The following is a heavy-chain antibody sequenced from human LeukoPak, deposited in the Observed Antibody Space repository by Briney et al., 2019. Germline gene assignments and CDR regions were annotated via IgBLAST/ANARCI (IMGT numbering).Heavy chain of an antibody. J-gene: IGHJ4*02. CDR1: GYTFTGYY. D-gene: IGHD2-2*01. CDR2: INPNSGGT. V-gene: IGHV1-2*02. CDR3: ARAGSSTSQSDY. Sequence: ASVKVSCKASGYTFTGYYMHWVRQAPGQGLEWMGWINPNSGGTNYAQKFQGRVTMTRDTSISTAYMELRSLRSDDTAVYYCARAGSSTSQSDYWGQGTLVTVSS.